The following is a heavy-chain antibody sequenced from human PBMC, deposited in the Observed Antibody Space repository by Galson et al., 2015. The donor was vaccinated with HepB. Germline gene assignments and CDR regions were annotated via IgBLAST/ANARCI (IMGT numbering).Heavy chain of an antibody. CDR2: IRSSGGTI. J-gene: IGHJ6*02. CDR3: ARDRQGDCSKEGDSYYCGMDV. D-gene: IGHD4-11*01. Sequence: ARRLSCAAGGFSFGDFYKSWIRHAQGLGLEWVSYIRSSGGTIYYEDSVRGRFTISRDNAKNSLYLQMNSLKAEDTAVYYCARDRQGDCSKEGDSYYCGMDVWGQGTPVTVSS. CDR1: GFSFGDFY. V-gene: IGHV3-11*01.